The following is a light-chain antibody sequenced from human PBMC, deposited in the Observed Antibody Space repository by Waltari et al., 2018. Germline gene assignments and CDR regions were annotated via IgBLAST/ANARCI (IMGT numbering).Light chain of an antibody. CDR3: SSFTSSTTGI. V-gene: IGLV2-14*03. CDR1: SSYSGGYEY. J-gene: IGLJ2*01. CDR2: DVN. Sequence: SALTQPDSVSGSPGQSITISCRGISSYSGGYEYVSWYQQHPGKAPKVIIYDVNNRPSGVSNRFSGSKSGSSASLTISGLQAEDEADYYCSSFTSSTTGIFGGGTKVTVL.